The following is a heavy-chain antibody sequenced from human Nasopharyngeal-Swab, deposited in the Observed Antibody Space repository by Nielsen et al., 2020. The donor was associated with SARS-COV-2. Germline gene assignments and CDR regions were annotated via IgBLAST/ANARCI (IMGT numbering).Heavy chain of an antibody. CDR2: IIPNFGTA. V-gene: IGHV1-69*13. D-gene: IGHD5/OR15-5a*01. Sequence: SVKVSCYASAGTFSRHGISWVRQAPAQGLEWMGGIIPNFGTANYAKKFQGRVTITADESTSTVYMELSSLRSEDTAIYYCARGTVDIVSTVRPYTYWGQGTLVTVSS. J-gene: IGHJ4*02. CDR3: ARGTVDIVSTVRPYTY. CDR1: AGTFSRHG.